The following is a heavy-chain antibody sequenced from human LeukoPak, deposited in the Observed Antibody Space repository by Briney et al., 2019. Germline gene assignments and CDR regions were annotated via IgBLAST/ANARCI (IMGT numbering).Heavy chain of an antibody. CDR1: GFTFSSYG. J-gene: IGHJ6*02. CDR3: ARDQGVVVHGKYHYYGMDV. CDR2: IAYDGSNK. V-gene: IGHV3-30*03. D-gene: IGHD3-22*01. Sequence: GSLRLSCAASGFTFSSYGIHWVRQAPGKGLEWVAAIAYDGSNKYYADSVKGRFTISRDNSKKTLYLQMNSLRAEDTAVYYCARDQGVVVHGKYHYYGMDVWGQGTTVTVSS.